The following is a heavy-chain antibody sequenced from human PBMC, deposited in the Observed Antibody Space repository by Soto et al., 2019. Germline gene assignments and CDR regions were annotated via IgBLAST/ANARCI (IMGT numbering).Heavy chain of an antibody. CDR1: GGAVSISA. CDR2: IIPIFATA. Sequence: SGKVCCKVSGGAVSISAISWVRQAPGQGLEWMGGIIPIFATANYAQKFQGRVTITADESTSTAYMELSSLRSEDTDLYYCARTRGIYYPHNWLDPWGKGTLVTLS. J-gene: IGHJ5*02. CDR3: ARTRGIYYPHNWLDP. D-gene: IGHD1-26*01. V-gene: IGHV1-69*01.